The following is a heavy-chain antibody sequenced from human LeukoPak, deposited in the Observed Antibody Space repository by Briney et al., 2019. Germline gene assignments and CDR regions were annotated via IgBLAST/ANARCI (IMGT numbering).Heavy chain of an antibody. V-gene: IGHV3-23*01. CDR2: ISGSGGST. J-gene: IGHJ4*02. Sequence: PGGSLRLSCAASGFTFSSYAMSWVRQAPGKGLEWVSGISGSGGSTFYADSVKGRFTISRDNSKNTLYLQMNSLRAEDTAVYYCAKAGSGYYFPFDCWGQGTLVPVSS. CDR3: AKAGSGYYFPFDC. CDR1: GFTFSSYA. D-gene: IGHD3-22*01.